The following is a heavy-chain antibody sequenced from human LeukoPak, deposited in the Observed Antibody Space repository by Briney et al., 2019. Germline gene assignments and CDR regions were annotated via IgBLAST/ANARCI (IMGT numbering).Heavy chain of an antibody. CDR2: MNPDSGNT. CDR3: ARARSYRHQLNALSYWFDP. D-gene: IGHD5-24*01. V-gene: IGHV1-8*02. J-gene: IGHJ5*02. CDR1: GYTFTDYD. Sequence: ASVKVSCKSSGYTFTDYDINWVRQATGQGLEWMGWMNPDSGNTGYAQKFQGRVTMTRDTSINTAYMELNSLRSEDTAVYYCARARSYRHQLNALSYWFDPWGQGTLVTVSS.